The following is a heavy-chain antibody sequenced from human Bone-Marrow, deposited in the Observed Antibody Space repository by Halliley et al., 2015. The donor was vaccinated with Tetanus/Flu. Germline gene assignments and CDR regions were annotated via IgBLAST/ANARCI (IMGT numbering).Heavy chain of an antibody. V-gene: IGHV5-51*01. D-gene: IGHD1-1*01. J-gene: IGHJ4*02. CDR3: ARHAGNRGYCDY. CDR2: TYPGDSPT. Sequence: LEWMGTTYPGDSPTRYSPSSQGQVRISADKSISTAYLRWSSLKASDAAMYYWARHAGNRGYCDYWGQGTLVTVSS.